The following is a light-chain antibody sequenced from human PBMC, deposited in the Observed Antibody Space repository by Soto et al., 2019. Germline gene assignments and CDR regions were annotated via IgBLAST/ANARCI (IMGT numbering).Light chain of an antibody. Sequence: QSALTQPASVSGSPGQSITISCTGTSSDVAGYNYVSWYQQHPGKAPKLMIYEVSNRPSGVSNRFSGSKSGNTASLTISGLQAEDEADYYCSSYTSSNSSWVFGGGTKLTVL. CDR1: SSDVAGYNY. V-gene: IGLV2-14*01. CDR3: SSYTSSNSSWV. CDR2: EVS. J-gene: IGLJ3*02.